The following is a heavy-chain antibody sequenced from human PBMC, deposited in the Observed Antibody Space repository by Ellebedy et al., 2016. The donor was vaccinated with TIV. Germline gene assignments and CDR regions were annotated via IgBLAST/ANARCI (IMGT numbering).Heavy chain of an antibody. V-gene: IGHV6-1*01. CDR3: ARFRPHCYSDSCYTNAFEY. CDR1: GDTVSSNTAG. J-gene: IGHJ3*01. CDR2: TYYRSKWYY. Sequence: SQTLSLTCXISGDTVSSNTAGWSWIRQSPARGLEWLGRTYYRSKWYYDYAVSVKSRITINPDTSRNQFSLQLDSVTPDDTAVYYCARFRPHCYSDSCYTNAFEYWGPGTEVTV. D-gene: IGHD2-2*02.